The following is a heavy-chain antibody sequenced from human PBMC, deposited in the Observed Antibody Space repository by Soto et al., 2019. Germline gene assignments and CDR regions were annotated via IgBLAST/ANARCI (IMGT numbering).Heavy chain of an antibody. J-gene: IGHJ4*02. CDR2: ISAYNGNT. CDR1: GYTFTSYA. Sequence: QVQLVQSGAEVKKPGASVKVSCKASGYTFTSYAISWVRQAPGQGLEWMGWISAYNGNTNYAQKLQGRVTMTTDTSPGTPYMGLRILRSHDTAVYYCASDAPPADYLGQGTLVTVSS. V-gene: IGHV1-18*01. CDR3: ASDAPPADY.